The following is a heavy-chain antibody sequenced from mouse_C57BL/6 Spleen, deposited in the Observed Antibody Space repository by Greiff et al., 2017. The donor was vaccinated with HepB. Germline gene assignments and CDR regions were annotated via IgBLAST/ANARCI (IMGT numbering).Heavy chain of an antibody. D-gene: IGHD2-4*01. Sequence: EVKLQESGGGLVKPGGSLKLSCAASGFTFSSYAMSWVRQTPEKRLEWVATISDGGSYTYYPDNVKGRFTISRDNAKNNLYLQMSHLKSEDTAMYYCAREGPYDYDAAWFAYWGQGTLVTVSA. J-gene: IGHJ3*01. V-gene: IGHV5-4*01. CDR1: GFTFSSYA. CDR2: ISDGGSYT. CDR3: AREGPYDYDAAWFAY.